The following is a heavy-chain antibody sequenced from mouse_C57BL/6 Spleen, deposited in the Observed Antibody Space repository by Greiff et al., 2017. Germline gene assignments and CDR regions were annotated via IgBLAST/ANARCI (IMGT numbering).Heavy chain of an antibody. CDR3: ARYGDGYYDFDY. D-gene: IGHD2-3*01. J-gene: IGHJ2*01. V-gene: IGHV7-3*01. CDR2: IRNKANGYTT. Sequence: EVKLVESGGGLVQPGGSLSLSCAASGFTFTDYYMSWVRQPPGKALEWLGFIRNKANGYTTESRASVKGRFTISRDNSQSILYLQMNALGAEDSATYYCARYGDGYYDFDYWGQGTTLTVSS. CDR1: GFTFTDYY.